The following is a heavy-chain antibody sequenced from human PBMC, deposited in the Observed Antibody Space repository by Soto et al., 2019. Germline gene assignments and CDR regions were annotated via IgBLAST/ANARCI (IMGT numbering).Heavy chain of an antibody. Sequence: EVQLVESGGGLVKPGGSLRLSCAASGFTFSSYSMNWVRQAPGKGLEWVSSISSSSSYIYYADSVKGRFTISRDNAKNSLYLQMNSLRAEDTAVYYCARSHDFWSGYYVGGAYYYYYMDVWGKGTTVTVSS. CDR2: ISSSSSYI. D-gene: IGHD3-3*01. CDR3: ARSHDFWSGYYVGGAYYYYYMDV. CDR1: GFTFSSYS. J-gene: IGHJ6*03. V-gene: IGHV3-21*01.